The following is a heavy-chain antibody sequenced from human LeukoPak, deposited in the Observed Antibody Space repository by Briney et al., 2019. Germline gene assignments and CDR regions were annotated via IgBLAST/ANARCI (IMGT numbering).Heavy chain of an antibody. Sequence: SETLSLTCTVSGGSISSHYWSWIRQPPGKGLEWIGYIYYSGSTNYNPSLKSRVTISVDTSKNQFSLKLSSVTAADTAVYYCASSYYYGSGSYYADYYYYYMDVWGKGTTVTVSS. CDR1: GGSISSHY. CDR2: IYYSGST. J-gene: IGHJ6*03. D-gene: IGHD3-10*01. CDR3: ASSYYYGSGSYYADYYYYYMDV. V-gene: IGHV4-59*11.